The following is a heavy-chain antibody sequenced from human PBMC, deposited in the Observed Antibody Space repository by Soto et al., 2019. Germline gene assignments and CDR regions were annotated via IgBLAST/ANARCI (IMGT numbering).Heavy chain of an antibody. V-gene: IGHV3-30*09. CDR2: ISYDGNNK. CDR1: GFTFSPYA. J-gene: IGHJ4*02. Sequence: SVGGVVQPGRSLRLSCAASGFTFSPYAMHWVRQAPGKGLEWVAVISYDGNNKNYADSVKGRLAISRDNSRNTLYLQMNSLRAEDTAVYYCARARLDTPALDYWGQGTLVTVSS. D-gene: IGHD2-2*01. CDR3: ARARLDTPALDY.